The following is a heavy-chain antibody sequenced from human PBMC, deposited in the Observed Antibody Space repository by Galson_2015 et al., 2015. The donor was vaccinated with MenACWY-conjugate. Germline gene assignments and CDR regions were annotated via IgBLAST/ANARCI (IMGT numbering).Heavy chain of an antibody. J-gene: IGHJ4*02. V-gene: IGHV3-49*03. CDR2: IRSKAYGGTT. CDR3: TRDIREWFGELPYFDY. CDR1: GFTFGDYA. D-gene: IGHD3-10*01. Sequence: SLRLSCAASGFTFGDYAMSWFRQAPGKGLEWVGFIRSKAYGGTTEYAASVKGRFTISRDDSKSIAYLQMNSLKTEDTAVYYCTRDIREWFGELPYFDYWGQGTLVTVSS.